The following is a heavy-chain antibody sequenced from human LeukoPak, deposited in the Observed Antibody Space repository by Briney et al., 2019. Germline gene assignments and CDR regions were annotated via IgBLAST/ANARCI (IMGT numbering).Heavy chain of an antibody. CDR3: ARGRYCSADICSGGDAFDI. V-gene: IGHV4-4*07. Sequence: SETLSLTCTVSGGSISRYYWSWIRQPAGKGLEWIGRIYPRGSTNDNPSPKTRVTMSVDTSKNQFSLKLTSVTAADTAVYYCARGRYCSADICSGGDAFDIWGQGTMVSVSS. CDR2: IYPRGST. J-gene: IGHJ3*02. D-gene: IGHD2-15*01. CDR1: GGSISRYY.